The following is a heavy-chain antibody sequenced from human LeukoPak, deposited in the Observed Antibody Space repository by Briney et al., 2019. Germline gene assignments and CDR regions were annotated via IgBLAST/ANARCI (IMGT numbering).Heavy chain of an antibody. CDR2: ISTDGYTT. Sequence: GGSLRLSCAASGLAFSAYKMHWVRQAPRKGLVWVSRISTDGYTTDYADFVQGRFTAPRDNTKNTWSLEMNSLRAEDTAVYYCVVGGSPGYWGQGTLVTVSS. J-gene: IGHJ4*02. CDR3: VVGGSPGY. D-gene: IGHD2-15*01. V-gene: IGHV3-74*01. CDR1: GLAFSAYK.